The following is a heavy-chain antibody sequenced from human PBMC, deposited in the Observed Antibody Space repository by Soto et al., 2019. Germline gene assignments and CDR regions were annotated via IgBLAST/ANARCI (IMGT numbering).Heavy chain of an antibody. CDR1: GGTFSSYA. V-gene: IGHV1-69*13. D-gene: IGHD6-19*01. CDR3: ARESVFSAVAGTRTLGMDV. CDR2: IIPIFGTA. Sequence: SVKVSCNASGGTFSSYAISWVRQAPGQGLEWMGGIIPIFGTANYAQKFQGRVTITADESTSTAYMELSSLRSEETAVYYCARESVFSAVAGTRTLGMDVWGQGTTVPVS. J-gene: IGHJ6*02.